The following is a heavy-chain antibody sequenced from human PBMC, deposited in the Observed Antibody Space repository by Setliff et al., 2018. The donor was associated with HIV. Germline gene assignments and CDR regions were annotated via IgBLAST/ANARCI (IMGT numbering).Heavy chain of an antibody. Sequence: PGGSLRLSCAASGFTFSSYGMHWVRQAPGKGLEWVAYISYDGSDKFYADSVQGRFTISRDNSKNTLFLQMNSLRSEDTAVYYCAKEDQSVTSVDYWGQGTPVTVSS. D-gene: IGHD2-2*01. CDR3: AKEDQSVTSVDY. CDR1: GFTFSSYG. J-gene: IGHJ4*02. CDR2: ISYDGSDK. V-gene: IGHV3-30*06.